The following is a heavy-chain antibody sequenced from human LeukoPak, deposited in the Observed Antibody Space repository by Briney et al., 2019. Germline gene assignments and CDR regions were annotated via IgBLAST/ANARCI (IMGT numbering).Heavy chain of an antibody. D-gene: IGHD5-12*01. CDR2: LAYDETFR. Sequence: GGSLRLSCSASGFTFSRYTMHWVRQAPGKGLEWVALLAYDETFRYYADSVKGRFTISRDDSKNTLYLQMNGLRADDTALYYCAKGASGYGDFDYWGQGTLVTVSS. J-gene: IGHJ4*02. CDR3: AKGASGYGDFDY. V-gene: IGHV3-30*07. CDR1: GFTFSRYT.